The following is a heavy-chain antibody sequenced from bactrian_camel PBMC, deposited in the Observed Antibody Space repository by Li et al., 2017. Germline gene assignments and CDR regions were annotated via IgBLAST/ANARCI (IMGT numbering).Heavy chain of an antibody. CDR2: IGSDGRT. CDR3: ATRGLYSDYYTNY. J-gene: IGHJ4*01. V-gene: IGHV3S9*01. Sequence: VQLVESGGGSVQAEGSLRLSCTARGYTLSRYCMGWFRQVKGKEYEGIVVIGSDGRTSYAESVKGRFTISRDNAKNTVYLQMNSLKSEDTALHYCATRGLYSDYYTNYWGQGTQVTVS. D-gene: IGHD4*01. CDR1: GYTLSRYC.